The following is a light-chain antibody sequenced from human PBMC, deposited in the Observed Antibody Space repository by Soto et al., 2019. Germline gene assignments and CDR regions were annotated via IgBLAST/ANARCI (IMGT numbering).Light chain of an antibody. Sequence: EIVMTQSAAPLSVSPGERATLSCRASQSVSSNLAWYQQKPGQAPRILIYGASTRTTGIPARFSGSGSGTEFTPTNSSLQSEDVAVYYCQQYNNWPPWTFGQGTNVEIK. CDR1: QSVSSN. CDR2: GAS. CDR3: QQYNNWPPWT. V-gene: IGKV3-15*01. J-gene: IGKJ1*01.